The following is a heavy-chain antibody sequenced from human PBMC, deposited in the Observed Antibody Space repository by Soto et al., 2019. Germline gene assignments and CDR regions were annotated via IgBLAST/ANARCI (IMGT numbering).Heavy chain of an antibody. Sequence: QVQLVESGGGAVQPGRSLRLSCAASGFTFSNFGVHWVRQAPGKGLEWVATISFDGSNKHYADSVKGRFTISRDNSRDTLFLQMNSLRPEDTAVYFCAKDQRSRSISCPSFDYWGQGTLVTVSS. CDR3: AKDQRSRSISCPSFDY. CDR1: GFTFSNFG. V-gene: IGHV3-30*18. D-gene: IGHD6-13*01. J-gene: IGHJ4*02. CDR2: ISFDGSNK.